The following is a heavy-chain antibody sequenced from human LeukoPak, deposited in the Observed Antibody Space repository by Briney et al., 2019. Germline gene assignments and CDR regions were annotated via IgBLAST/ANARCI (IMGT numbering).Heavy chain of an antibody. D-gene: IGHD3-16*01. CDR2: IRGNGET. J-gene: IGHJ4*02. V-gene: IGHV3-23*01. CDR3: AKASWVSSTDAVR. Sequence: PGGSLRLSCAASGLSFSSFAMSWVRQGPARGLEWVSSIRGNGETFCADSVKGRFTLSSDSSRNTVYFQLNNLRVEDTAIYYCAKASWVSSTDAVRWGQGTLATVSS. CDR1: GLSFSSFA.